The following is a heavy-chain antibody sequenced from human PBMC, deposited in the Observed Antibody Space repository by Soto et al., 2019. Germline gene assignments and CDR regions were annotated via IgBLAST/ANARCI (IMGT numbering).Heavy chain of an antibody. Sequence: SETLSLTCTVSGDSITSNSYFWAWIRQPPGKGLEWIGSIYYSGTTYYNPSLKSRVTISVDRSKNQFSLKLSSVTAADTAVYYCARLGGYCSSNNCYGYYGMDVWGQGTTVTVSS. CDR1: GDSITSNSYF. V-gene: IGHV4-39*01. J-gene: IGHJ6*02. CDR2: IYYSGTT. D-gene: IGHD2-2*01. CDR3: ARLGGYCSSNNCYGYYGMDV.